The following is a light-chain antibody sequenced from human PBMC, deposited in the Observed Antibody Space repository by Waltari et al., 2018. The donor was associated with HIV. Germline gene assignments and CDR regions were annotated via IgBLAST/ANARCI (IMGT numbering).Light chain of an antibody. V-gene: IGKV1-12*01. CDR2: SAS. Sequence: DIQMTQSPSSVSASVGDRVTITCRASQAVNSRLAWYQQKAGKGPRLLVYSASSLQSGVPSRFSGSGSVTDFTLTINSLQPEDFATYYCQQTNSFPPTFGGGTKVEIK. CDR3: QQTNSFPPT. J-gene: IGKJ4*01. CDR1: QAVNSR.